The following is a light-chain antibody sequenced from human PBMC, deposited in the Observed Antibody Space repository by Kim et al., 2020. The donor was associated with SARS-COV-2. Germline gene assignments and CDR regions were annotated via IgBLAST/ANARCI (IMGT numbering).Light chain of an antibody. Sequence: PGERATLSCRASPSVSSSYLAWYQQKPGQAPRLLIYGASSRATGIPDRFSGSGSGTDFTLTISRLEPEDFAVYYCQQYGSSPLATFGQGTRLEIK. CDR3: QQYGSSPLAT. CDR2: GAS. J-gene: IGKJ5*01. CDR1: PSVSSSY. V-gene: IGKV3-20*01.